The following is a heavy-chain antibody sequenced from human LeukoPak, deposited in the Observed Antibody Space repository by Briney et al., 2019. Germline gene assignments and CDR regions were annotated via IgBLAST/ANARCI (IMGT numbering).Heavy chain of an antibody. Sequence: SETLSLTCTVSGGSISSDTYYWIWIRHHPGKGLEWIGNISYSGSTYYNPSLKSRLTISVDTSKHQFSLKLSSVTVADTAFYYCARIDRSRFDPFADWGQGALVTVSS. V-gene: IGHV4-31*03. J-gene: IGHJ4*02. CDR1: GGSISSDTYY. CDR3: ARIDRSRFDPFAD. CDR2: ISYSGST. D-gene: IGHD3-22*01.